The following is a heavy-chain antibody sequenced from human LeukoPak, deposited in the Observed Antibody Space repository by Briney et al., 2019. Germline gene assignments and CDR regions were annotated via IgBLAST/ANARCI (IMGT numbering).Heavy chain of an antibody. J-gene: IGHJ4*02. CDR1: GFTFSSYA. Sequence: GGSLILSCAASGFTFSSYAMHWVRQAPGKGLEYVSAMSSNGGTTDYANSVKGRFTISRDNSKSTLYLQMGSLRAEDMAVYYCARVGDVGPFDYWGQGTLVTVSS. CDR3: ARVGDVGPFDY. V-gene: IGHV3-64*01. D-gene: IGHD1-26*01. CDR2: MSSNGGTT.